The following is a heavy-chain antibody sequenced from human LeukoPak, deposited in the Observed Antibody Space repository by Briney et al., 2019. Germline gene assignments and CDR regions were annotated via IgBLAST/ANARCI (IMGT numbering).Heavy chain of an antibody. J-gene: IGHJ3*02. V-gene: IGHV4-30-2*01. CDR3: AREVRLTTMIVPQGAFDI. CDR1: GGSISSGGYS. D-gene: IGHD3-22*01. CDR2: IYHSGST. Sequence: SETLSLTCAVSGGSISSGGYSWSWIRQPPGKGLEWIGYIYHSGSTYYNPSLKSRVTISVDRSKNQFSLKLSSVTAADTAVYYCAREVRLTTMIVPQGAFDIWGQGTMVTVSS.